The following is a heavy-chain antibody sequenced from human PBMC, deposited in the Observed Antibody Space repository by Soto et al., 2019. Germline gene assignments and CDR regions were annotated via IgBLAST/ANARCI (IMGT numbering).Heavy chain of an antibody. V-gene: IGHV1-18*04. Sequence: ASVKVSCKASGYTFTSHVINWVRQAPGQGLEWMGWISTYNGNTHYAQNLQGRVSMTTDTSTTTAYMELRSLRSDDTAVYYCAKRNDFWSGYYFDYWGQGTLVTVS. CDR3: AKRNDFWSGYYFDY. CDR1: GYTFTSHV. D-gene: IGHD3-3*01. J-gene: IGHJ4*02. CDR2: ISTYNGNT.